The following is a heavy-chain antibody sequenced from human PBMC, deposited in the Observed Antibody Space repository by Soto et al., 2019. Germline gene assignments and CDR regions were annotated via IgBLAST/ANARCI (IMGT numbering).Heavy chain of an antibody. D-gene: IGHD6-19*01. V-gene: IGHV4-39*01. CDR3: ARQGIAVAGNFDY. Sequence: PSETLSLTCTVSGGSISSSSYYWGWILHPPGKGLEWIGSIYYSGSTYYNPSLKSRVTISVDTSKNQFSLKLSSVTAADTAVYYCARQGIAVAGNFDYWGQGTLVTVPS. CDR2: IYYSGST. CDR1: GGSISSSSYY. J-gene: IGHJ4*02.